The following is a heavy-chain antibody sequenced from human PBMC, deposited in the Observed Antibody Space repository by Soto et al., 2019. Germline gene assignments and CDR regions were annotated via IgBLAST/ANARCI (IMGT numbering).Heavy chain of an antibody. CDR3: ARRSEGRYYYDSSGYYFTWFDP. J-gene: IGHJ5*02. CDR2: INPSGGST. CDR1: GYTFTSYY. D-gene: IGHD3-22*01. Sequence: ASVKVSCKASGYTFTSYYMHWVRQAPGQGLEWMGIINPSGGSTSYAQKFQGRVTMTRDTSTSTVYMELSSLRSEDTAVYYCARRSEGRYYYDSSGYYFTWFDPWGQGTLVTVSS. V-gene: IGHV1-46*01.